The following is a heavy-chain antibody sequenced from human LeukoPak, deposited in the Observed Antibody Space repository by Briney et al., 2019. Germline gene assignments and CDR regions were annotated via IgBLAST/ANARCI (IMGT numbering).Heavy chain of an antibody. CDR2: IIPIFGTA. Sequence: SVKVSFKASGGTFSSYAISWVRQAPGQGLEWMGGIIPIFGTANYAQKFQGRVTITADESTSTAYMELSSLRSEDTAEYYCARDVGGVSNYWGQGTLVTVSS. V-gene: IGHV1-69*13. CDR3: ARDVGGVSNY. CDR1: GGTFSSYA. J-gene: IGHJ4*02. D-gene: IGHD5/OR15-5a*01.